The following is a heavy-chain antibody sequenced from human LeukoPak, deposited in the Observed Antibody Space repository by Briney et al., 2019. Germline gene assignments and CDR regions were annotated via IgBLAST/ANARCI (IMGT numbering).Heavy chain of an antibody. CDR1: GGSISSYY. J-gene: IGHJ3*02. CDR2: IYYSGCT. Sequence: SETLCLTCTVSGGSISSYYWSWVRQPPGKGLEWIGYIYYSGCTNYNPYLKSRVTISLETSKNQFSLKLSSVTAADTAVYYCARFPFDYVGGAFDIWGKGQWSPSLQ. V-gene: IGHV4-59*08. CDR3: ARFPFDYVGGAFDI. D-gene: IGHD4-17*01.